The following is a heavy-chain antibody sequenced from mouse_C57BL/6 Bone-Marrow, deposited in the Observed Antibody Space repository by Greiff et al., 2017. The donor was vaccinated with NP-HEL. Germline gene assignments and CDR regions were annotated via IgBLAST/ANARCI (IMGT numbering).Heavy chain of an antibody. CDR1: GYTFTGYW. J-gene: IGHJ3*01. CDR2: ILPGSGST. CDR3: AREGDYDGFAY. Sequence: VQLQQSGAELMKPGASVKLSCKATGYTFTGYWIEWVKQRPGHGLEWIGEILPGSGSTNHNEKFKGKATFTADTSSNTAYMQLSSLTTEDSAIYYCAREGDYDGFAYWGQGTLVTVSA. V-gene: IGHV1-9*01. D-gene: IGHD2-4*01.